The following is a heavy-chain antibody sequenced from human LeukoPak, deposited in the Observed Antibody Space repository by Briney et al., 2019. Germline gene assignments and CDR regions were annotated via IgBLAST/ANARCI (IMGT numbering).Heavy chain of an antibody. J-gene: IGHJ4*02. CDR1: GFTFGDYG. CDR3: AKRVLSVPVAGLDY. V-gene: IGHV3-23*05. D-gene: IGHD6-19*01. Sequence: PGGSLRLSCAASGFTFGDYGMSWIRQAPGKGLDWVSTIGSYNSDTYYTESVKGRFTVSRDNSKNTLFLQMNSLRAEDTAIYFCAKRVLSVPVAGLDYWGQGTLVTVSP. CDR2: IGSYNSDT.